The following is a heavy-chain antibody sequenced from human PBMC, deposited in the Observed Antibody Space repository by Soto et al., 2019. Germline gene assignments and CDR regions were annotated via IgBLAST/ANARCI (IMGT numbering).Heavy chain of an antibody. D-gene: IGHD1-7*01. CDR3: AREGLTGTIGLYYYYGMDV. V-gene: IGHV4-59*01. J-gene: IGHJ6*02. CDR2: IYYSEST. Sequence: IRQPPGKGLEWIGYIYYSESTNYNPSLKSRVTISVDTSKNQFSLKLSSVTAADTAVYYCAREGLTGTIGLYYYYGMDVWGQGTTVTVSS.